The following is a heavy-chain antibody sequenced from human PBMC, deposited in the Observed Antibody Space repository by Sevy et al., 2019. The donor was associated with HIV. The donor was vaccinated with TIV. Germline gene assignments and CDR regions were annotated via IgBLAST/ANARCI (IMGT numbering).Heavy chain of an antibody. CDR2: INHSGST. D-gene: IGHD2-15*01. CDR3: ARGPGDIVVVVAATGLDY. CDR1: GGSFSGYY. V-gene: IGHV4-34*01. Sequence: SETLSLTCAVYGGSFSGYYWSWIRQPPGKGLEWIGQINHSGSTNYNPSLKSRVTISVDTSKNQFSLKLSSVTAADTVVYYCARGPGDIVVVVAATGLDYWGQGTLVTVSS. J-gene: IGHJ4*02.